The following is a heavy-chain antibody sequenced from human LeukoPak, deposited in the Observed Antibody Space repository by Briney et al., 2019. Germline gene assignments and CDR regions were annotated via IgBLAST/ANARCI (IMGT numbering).Heavy chain of an antibody. V-gene: IGHV3-30*02. J-gene: IGHJ5*02. Sequence: GGSLRLSCAASGFTFSSYGMHWVRQAPGKGLEWVAFIRFDGGEKYYPDSVKGRFTISRDDSKYTLFLQMNSLRTEDTAVYYCAKDVLRDQWLGESWGQGTLVTVSS. D-gene: IGHD3-10*01. CDR2: IRFDGGEK. CDR3: AKDVLRDQWLGES. CDR1: GFTFSSYG.